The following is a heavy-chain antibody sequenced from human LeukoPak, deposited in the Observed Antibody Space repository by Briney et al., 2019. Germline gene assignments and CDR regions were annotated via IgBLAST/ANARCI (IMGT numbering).Heavy chain of an antibody. CDR3: ARTPGIAVAPPAFDI. Sequence: PSETLSLTCAVSGGSISSSNWWSWVRQPPGKGLEWIGEIYHSGSTNYNPSLKGRVTISVDKSKNQFSLKLSSVTAADTAVYYCARTPGIAVAPPAFDIWGQGTMVTVSS. CDR2: IYHSGST. CDR1: GGSISSSNW. D-gene: IGHD6-19*01. J-gene: IGHJ3*02. V-gene: IGHV4-4*02.